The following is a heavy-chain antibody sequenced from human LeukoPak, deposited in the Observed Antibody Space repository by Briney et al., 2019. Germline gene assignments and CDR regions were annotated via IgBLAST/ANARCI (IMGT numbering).Heavy chain of an antibody. V-gene: IGHV3-30-3*01. CDR2: ISYDGSSK. D-gene: IGHD4-17*01. J-gene: IGHJ4*02. CDR3: ARSPDGETFDY. CDR1: GFTFSSYV. Sequence: GGSLRLSCAASGFTFSSYVMHWVRQAPGKGLEWVAVISYDGSSKYYADSLKGRFTISRDNSKNTLYLQMNGLRAEDTAVYYCARSPDGETFDYWGQGILVTVSS.